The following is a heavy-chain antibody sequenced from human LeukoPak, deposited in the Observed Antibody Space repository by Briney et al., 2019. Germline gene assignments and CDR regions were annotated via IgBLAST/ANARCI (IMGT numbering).Heavy chain of an antibody. V-gene: IGHV1-58*01. CDR3: ASDPPYTSSSAW. Sequence: GASVKVSCTASGFTFTSTAVQWMRQARGQRLEWIGWILVGSGNTNYAQMFQERVTLTWDVSTSTAYMVLSSLRSEDTAIYYCASDPPYTSSSAWWGQGTLVTVSS. CDR1: GFTFTSTA. CDR2: ILVGSGNT. D-gene: IGHD2-2*01. J-gene: IGHJ4*02.